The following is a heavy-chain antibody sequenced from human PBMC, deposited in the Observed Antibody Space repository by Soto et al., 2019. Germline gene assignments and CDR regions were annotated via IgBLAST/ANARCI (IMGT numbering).Heavy chain of an antibody. D-gene: IGHD5-12*01. Sequence: PGGSLRLSCAASGFTFSSYSMNWVRQAPGKGLEWVSSISSSSSYIYYADSVKGRFTISRDNAKNSLYLQMNSLRAEDTAVYYCAREVDSGYDPEKYYFDYWGQGTLVTVSS. V-gene: IGHV3-21*01. CDR1: GFTFSSYS. CDR2: ISSSSSYI. J-gene: IGHJ4*02. CDR3: AREVDSGYDPEKYYFDY.